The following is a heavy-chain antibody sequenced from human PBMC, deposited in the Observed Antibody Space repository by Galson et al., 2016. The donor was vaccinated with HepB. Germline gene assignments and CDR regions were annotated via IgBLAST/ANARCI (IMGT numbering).Heavy chain of an antibody. Sequence: SETLSLTCTVSGGSISSYYWSWIRQPPGKGLEWIGYISYSGSTNYNPSLRSRVTMSVDTSKNQFSLKLSSVTAADTAVYYCARGCSGGSCYPFDYWGQGTLVTVSS. CDR1: GGSISSYY. J-gene: IGHJ4*02. CDR2: ISYSGST. V-gene: IGHV4-59*01. D-gene: IGHD2-15*01. CDR3: ARGCSGGSCYPFDY.